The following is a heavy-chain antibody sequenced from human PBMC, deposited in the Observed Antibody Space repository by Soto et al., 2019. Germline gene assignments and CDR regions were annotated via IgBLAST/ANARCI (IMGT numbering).Heavy chain of an antibody. D-gene: IGHD6-13*01. J-gene: IGHJ4*02. CDR2: IYHTGSA. CDR1: GGSITSSSS. CDR3: AVGLAAAGPFDY. Sequence: SETLSLTCAVSGGSITSSSSWSWVRQPPGKGLEWIGEIYHTGSANYNPSFRSRVTMSVDKSKNQFSLNLISVTAEDTAVYYCAVGLAAAGPFDYWGQGTLVTVSS. V-gene: IGHV4-4*02.